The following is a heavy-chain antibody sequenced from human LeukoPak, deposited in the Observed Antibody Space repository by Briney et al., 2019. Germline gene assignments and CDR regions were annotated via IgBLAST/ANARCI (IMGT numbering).Heavy chain of an antibody. CDR3: AKSQDYGSGSYALDY. CDR2: IRNDGSNK. V-gene: IGHV3-30*02. CDR1: GFQFTYFG. Sequence: QTGGSLRLSCAASGFQFTYFGMSWVRQAPGKGLEWVAFIRNDGSNKYYVESVKGRFIISRDNSPDTVYLHMSNLRPDDTAVYHCAKSQDYGSGSYALDYWGQGALVTVSS. D-gene: IGHD3-10*01. J-gene: IGHJ4*02.